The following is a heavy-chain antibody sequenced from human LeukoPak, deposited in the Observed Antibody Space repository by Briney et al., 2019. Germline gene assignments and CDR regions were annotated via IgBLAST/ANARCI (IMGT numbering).Heavy chain of an antibody. CDR1: GGSFSGYY. CDR2: INHSGST. V-gene: IGHV4-34*01. D-gene: IGHD3-22*01. Sequence: SETLSLTCAVYGGSFSGYYWSWIRQPPGKGLEWIGEINHSGSTNYNPSLKSRVTISVDTSKNQFSLKLSSVTAADTAVYYCARGGLGTYYYDSSGYRVFDYWGQGTLVTVSS. CDR3: ARGGLGTYYYDSSGYRVFDY. J-gene: IGHJ4*02.